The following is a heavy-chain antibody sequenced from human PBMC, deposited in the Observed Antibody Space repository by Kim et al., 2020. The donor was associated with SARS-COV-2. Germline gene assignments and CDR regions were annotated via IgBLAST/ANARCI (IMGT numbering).Heavy chain of an antibody. CDR3: AKVLKWFGELLLGPESGGYGMDV. Sequence: GGSLRLSCAASGFTFSSYGMHWVRQAPGKGLEWVAVISYDGSNKYYADSVKGRFTISRDNSKNTLYLQMNSLRAEDTAVYYCAKVLKWFGELLLGPESGGYGMDVWGQGTTVTVSS. J-gene: IGHJ6*02. CDR2: ISYDGSNK. V-gene: IGHV3-30*18. CDR1: GFTFSSYG. D-gene: IGHD3-10*01.